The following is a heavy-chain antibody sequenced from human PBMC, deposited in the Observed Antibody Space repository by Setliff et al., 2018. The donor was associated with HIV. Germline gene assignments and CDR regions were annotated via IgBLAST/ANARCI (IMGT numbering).Heavy chain of an antibody. Sequence: SETLSLTCTFSGDSISSGNYYWSWIRQPPGKGLEWIVNIYHSGDTHYNPSLKSRVTISVDTPKNQFSLKLSSVTAADTAVYYCARVPFTTGFDSWGQGTLVTVSS. J-gene: IGHJ4*02. CDR3: ARVPFTTGFDS. CDR1: GDSISSGNYY. CDR2: IYHSGDT. D-gene: IGHD3-3*01. V-gene: IGHV4-38-2*02.